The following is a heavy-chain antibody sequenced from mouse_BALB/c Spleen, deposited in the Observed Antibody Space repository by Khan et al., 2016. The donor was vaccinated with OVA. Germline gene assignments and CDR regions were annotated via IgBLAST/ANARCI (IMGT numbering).Heavy chain of an antibody. J-gene: IGHJ2*01. CDR2: IIPGNSNT. V-gene: IGHV1-9*01. CDR3: ARRGIYFDY. Sequence: QVQLQQPGAELMKPGASVKISCKATGYTFSSYWIEWVKQRPGHGLEWIGEIIPGNSNTNYNEKFKSKATFTALTSSNTAYMQLSSLTSEDSAVDDCARRGIYFDYWGHGTTLTVSS. CDR1: GYTFSSYW.